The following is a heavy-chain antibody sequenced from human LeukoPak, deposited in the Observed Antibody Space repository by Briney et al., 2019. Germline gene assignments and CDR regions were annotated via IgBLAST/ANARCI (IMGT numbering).Heavy chain of an antibody. V-gene: IGHV4-61*02. D-gene: IGHD5-18*01. Sequence: SQTLSLTCTVSGGSISSGSYYWSWIRQPAGKGLEWIGRIYTSGSTNYNPSLKSRVTISVDTSKNQFSLKLSSVTAADTAVYYCARAGYSCGRGWFDPWGQGTLVTVSS. CDR3: ARAGYSCGRGWFDP. CDR2: IYTSGST. CDR1: GGSISSGSYY. J-gene: IGHJ5*02.